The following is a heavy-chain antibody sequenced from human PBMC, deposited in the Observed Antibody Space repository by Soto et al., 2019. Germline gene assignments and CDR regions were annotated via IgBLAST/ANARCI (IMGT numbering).Heavy chain of an antibody. V-gene: IGHV4-39*01. D-gene: IGHD6-13*01. Sequence: PSETLSLTCAVSGGAINSTVYYWGWIRQPPGKGLEWIGSSNYGGSTYYSPSLQSRVTISLDTAKNHFSLNLRSVTAADTAVYYCARHGAYSTSVYYYYGMDVWGQGTPGTVS. CDR1: GGAINSTVYY. J-gene: IGHJ6*02. CDR3: ARHGAYSTSVYYYYGMDV. CDR2: SNYGGST.